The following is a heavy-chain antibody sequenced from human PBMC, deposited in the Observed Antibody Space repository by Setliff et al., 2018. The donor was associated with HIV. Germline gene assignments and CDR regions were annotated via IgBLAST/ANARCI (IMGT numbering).Heavy chain of an antibody. Sequence: SETLSLTCTVSGGSISSYYWSWIRQPPGKGLEWIGYIYYRGSTNYNPSLKSRVTISVDTSKSQFSRKLSSVTPADTALYYCASLFHDTSAHWLYYLDYWGQGTLVTVSS. CDR2: IYYRGST. D-gene: IGHD3-22*01. J-gene: IGHJ4*02. V-gene: IGHV4-59*08. CDR1: GGSISSYY. CDR3: ASLFHDTSAHWLYYLDY.